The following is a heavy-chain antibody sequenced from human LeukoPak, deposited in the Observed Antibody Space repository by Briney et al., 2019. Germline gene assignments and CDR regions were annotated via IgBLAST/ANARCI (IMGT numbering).Heavy chain of an antibody. CDR1: GGSFSGYY. CDR2: INHSGST. Sequence: SETLSLTCAVYGGSFSGYYWSWIRQPPGKGLEWIGEINHSGSTNYNPSLKSRVTISVDTSKNQFSLKLSSVTPADTAVYYCARGPYYYGSGPRTRWFDPWGQGTLVTVSS. V-gene: IGHV4-34*01. J-gene: IGHJ5*02. CDR3: ARGPYYYGSGPRTRWFDP. D-gene: IGHD3-10*01.